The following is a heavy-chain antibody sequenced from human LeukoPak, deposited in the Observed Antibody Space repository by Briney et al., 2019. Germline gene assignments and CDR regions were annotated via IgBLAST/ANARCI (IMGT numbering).Heavy chain of an antibody. CDR2: ISSSGSTI. CDR1: GFTFSSYE. CDR3: ARAPPEYYYNSSGQQVAFDI. Sequence: GGSLRLSCAASGFTFSSYEMNWLRQAPGKGLEWVSYISSSGSTIYYADSVKRRFTISRDNAKNSLYLKINTLSPEDTAVFYFARAPPEYYYNSSGQQVAFDIWGQGTMVTVSS. J-gene: IGHJ3*02. D-gene: IGHD3-22*01. V-gene: IGHV3-48*03.